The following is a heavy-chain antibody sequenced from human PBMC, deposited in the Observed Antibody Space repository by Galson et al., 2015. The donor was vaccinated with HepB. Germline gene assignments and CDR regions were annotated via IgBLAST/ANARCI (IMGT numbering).Heavy chain of an antibody. CDR2: ISAYHDNT. J-gene: IGHJ4*02. D-gene: IGHD4-11*01. CDR3: ARAGYSNYPPIDY. V-gene: IGHV1-18*01. Sequence: QSGAEVKEPGASVKVSCKASGYTFTTYGISWVRQAPGQGLEWMGWISAYHDNTHYAQKLQGRATMTTDTSTSTAYMELRSLRSDDTAVYYCARAGYSNYPPIDYWGEGTLVTVSS. CDR1: GYTFTTYG.